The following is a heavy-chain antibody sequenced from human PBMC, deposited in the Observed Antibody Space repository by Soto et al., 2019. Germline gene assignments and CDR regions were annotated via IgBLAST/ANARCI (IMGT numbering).Heavy chain of an antibody. J-gene: IGHJ4*02. Sequence: PSETLSLTCTVSGGSISSYYWSWIRQPPGKGLEWIGYIYYSGSTNYNPSLKSRVTISVDTSKNQFSLKLSSVTAADTAVYYCARQSFSARLDYWGQGTLVTVSS. CDR3: ARQSFSARLDY. CDR2: IYYSGST. D-gene: IGHD6-25*01. CDR1: GGSISSYY. V-gene: IGHV4-59*08.